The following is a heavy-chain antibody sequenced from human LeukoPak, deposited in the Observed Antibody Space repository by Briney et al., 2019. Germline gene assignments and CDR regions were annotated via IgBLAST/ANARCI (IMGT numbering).Heavy chain of an antibody. J-gene: IGHJ3*02. D-gene: IGHD2-21*01. CDR2: ISRSSSNI. CDR1: GFTFSTYS. Sequence: GGSLRLSCAASGFTFSTYSMNWVRQAAGKGLEWVSSISRSSSNIYYADSVKGRFTISRDNAKNSLYLQMNSLRAEDTAVYYCARDPNLLAFDIWGQGTMVTVSS. CDR3: ARDPNLLAFDI. V-gene: IGHV3-21*01.